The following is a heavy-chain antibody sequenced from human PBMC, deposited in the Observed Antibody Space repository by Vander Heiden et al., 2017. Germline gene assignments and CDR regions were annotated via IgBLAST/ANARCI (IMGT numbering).Heavy chain of an antibody. Sequence: QLQLQESGPGLLKPSETRSLTCTVSGGSISSSSYHWCWIRQPPGKGLEWIVSIYYSGTTYYNPSLKSRVTISVDTSKNQFSLQLSSVTAADTAVHYCATLGISSSWYVYYYYGMDVWGQGTPVDVSS. D-gene: IGHD6-13*01. V-gene: IGHV4-39*01. CDR1: GGSISSSSYH. CDR3: ATLGISSSWYVYYYYGMDV. J-gene: IGHJ6*01. CDR2: IYYSGTT.